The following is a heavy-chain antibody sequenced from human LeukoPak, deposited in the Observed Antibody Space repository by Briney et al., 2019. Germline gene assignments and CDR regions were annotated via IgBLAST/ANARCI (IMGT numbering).Heavy chain of an antibody. Sequence: NASETLSLTCGVYSGSLSDKYWSWIRQPPAKGLEWIGEINPSGRTNYNPSLKSRVTMSIDTSKNQFSLKLSSVTAADTAVYYCARLSGYHFDYWGQGALVTVSS. CDR3: ARLSGYHFDY. CDR1: SGSLSDKY. J-gene: IGHJ4*02. V-gene: IGHV4-34*01. D-gene: IGHD5-12*01. CDR2: INPSGRT.